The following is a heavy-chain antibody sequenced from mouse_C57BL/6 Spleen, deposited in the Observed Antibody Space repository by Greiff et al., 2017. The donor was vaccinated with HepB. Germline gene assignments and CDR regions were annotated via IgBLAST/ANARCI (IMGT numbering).Heavy chain of an antibody. V-gene: IGHV5-17*01. Sequence: DVQLQESGGGLVKPGGSLKLSCAASGFTFSDYGMHWVRQAPEKGLEWVAYISSGSSTIYYADTVKGRFTISRDNAKNTLFLQMTSLRSEDTAMYYCARASSYAMDYWGPGTSVTVSS. CDR1: GFTFSDYG. CDR3: ARASSYAMDY. D-gene: IGHD1-1*01. J-gene: IGHJ4*01. CDR2: ISSGSSTI.